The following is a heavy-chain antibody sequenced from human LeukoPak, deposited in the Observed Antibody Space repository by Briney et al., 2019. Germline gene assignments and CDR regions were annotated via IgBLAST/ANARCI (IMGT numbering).Heavy chain of an antibody. D-gene: IGHD6-13*01. Sequence: PGGSLRLSCAASGFTFSDYYMSWIRQAPGKGLEWVSYISSSGSTIYYADSVKGRFTISRDNAKNSLYLQMNSLRAEDTAVYYCARDLGGPSWGAAGLFAMDVWGKGTTVTVSS. CDR3: ARDLGGPSWGAAGLFAMDV. CDR2: ISSSGSTI. CDR1: GFTFSDYY. J-gene: IGHJ6*03. V-gene: IGHV3-11*01.